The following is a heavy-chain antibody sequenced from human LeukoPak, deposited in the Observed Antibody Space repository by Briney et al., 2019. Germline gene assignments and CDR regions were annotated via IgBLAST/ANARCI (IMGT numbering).Heavy chain of an antibody. CDR3: ARLHGDYAY. Sequence: GGSLRLSYAASGFAFSTYSMNWVRQAPGKGLEWVSYISSGSSTIYYADSVKGRFTISRDNAKNSLYLQMTSLRAEDTAVDYCARLHGDYAYWGQGTLVTVSS. CDR2: ISSGSSTI. CDR1: GFAFSTYS. V-gene: IGHV3-48*01. D-gene: IGHD4-17*01. J-gene: IGHJ4*02.